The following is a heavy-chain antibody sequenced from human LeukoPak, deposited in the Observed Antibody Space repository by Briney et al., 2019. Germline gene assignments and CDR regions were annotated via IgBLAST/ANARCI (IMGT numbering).Heavy chain of an antibody. CDR3: ARVDTAMVNVDY. V-gene: IGHV4-38-2*02. Sequence: SETLSLTSTVSGYSISCGYYWGWTRQPPGKGLERIGSIYHSGSTYYNPSLKRRVTISVDTSKNQFSLKLSSVTAADTAVYYGARVDTAMVNVDYWGQGTLVTVSS. D-gene: IGHD5-18*01. J-gene: IGHJ4*02. CDR1: GYSISCGYY. CDR2: IYHSGST.